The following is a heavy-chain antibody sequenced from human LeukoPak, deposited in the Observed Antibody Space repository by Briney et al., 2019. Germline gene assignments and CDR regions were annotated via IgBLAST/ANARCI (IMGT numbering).Heavy chain of an antibody. CDR3: AHSGYDFWSQTHFDY. D-gene: IGHD5-12*01. CDR1: GGSISSYC. J-gene: IGHJ4*02. V-gene: IGHV4-59*01. Sequence: PSETLSLTCTVSGGSISSYCWSWIRQPPGKGPEWIGYIYYSGSTNYNPSLKSRVTISVDTSKNQFSLKLSSVTAADTAVYYCAHSGYDFWSQTHFDYWGQGTLVTVSS. CDR2: IYYSGST.